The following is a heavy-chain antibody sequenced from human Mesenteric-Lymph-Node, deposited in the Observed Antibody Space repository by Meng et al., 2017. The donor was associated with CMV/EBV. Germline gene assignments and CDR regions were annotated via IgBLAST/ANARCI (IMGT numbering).Heavy chain of an antibody. Sequence: GSLRLSCAASGFTFSSYSMNWVRQAPGKGLEWIGSIYYSGSTYYNPSLKSRVTISVDTSKNQFSLKLSSVTAADTAVYYCARVNSKGDAFDIWGQGTMVTVSS. CDR2: IYYSGST. CDR3: ARVNSKGDAFDI. CDR1: GFTFSSYS. D-gene: IGHD2/OR15-2a*01. V-gene: IGHV4-39*07. J-gene: IGHJ3*02.